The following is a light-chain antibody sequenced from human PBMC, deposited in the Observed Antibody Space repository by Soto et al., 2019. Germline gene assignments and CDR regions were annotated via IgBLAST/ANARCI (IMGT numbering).Light chain of an antibody. CDR3: QQYSSWPPWT. Sequence: EIVTTHSPATLSVSARERGMLSCRASQSVSSNLAWYQQKPGQAPRLLIYGASARATGIPARFSGSGSGTEFTLTISSLESEDSAVYYCQQYSSWPPWTFGQRTNVDI. CDR2: GAS. CDR1: QSVSSN. J-gene: IGKJ1*01. V-gene: IGKV3-15*01.